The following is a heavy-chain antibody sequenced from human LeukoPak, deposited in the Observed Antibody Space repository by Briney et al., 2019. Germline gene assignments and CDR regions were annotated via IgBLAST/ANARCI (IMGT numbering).Heavy chain of an antibody. CDR2: ISSSGTTI. V-gene: IGHV3-11*04. D-gene: IGHD6-13*01. J-gene: IGHJ5*02. CDR1: GFTFSDYY. CDR3: ARDPSYSSSSRWFDP. Sequence: PGGSLRLSRAASGFTFSDYYMNWIRQAPGKGLEWLSYISSSGTTIYYADSVKGRFTISRDNAKNLLYLQMNSLRAEDTAVYYCARDPSYSSSSRWFDPWGQGTLVTVSS.